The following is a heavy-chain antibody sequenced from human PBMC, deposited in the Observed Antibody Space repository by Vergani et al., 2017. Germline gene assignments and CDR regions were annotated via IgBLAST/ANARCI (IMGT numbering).Heavy chain of an antibody. Sequence: EVQLVESGGGLVQPGGSLRLSCAASGFTFSSYWMSWVRQAPGKGLEWVANIKQDGSEKYYVDSVKGRFTISRDNAKNSLYLQMNSLRAEDTAVYYCASMYDYDSSGYSRKLQPSHYFDYWGQGTLVTVSS. CDR1: GFTFSSYW. CDR2: IKQDGSEK. D-gene: IGHD3-22*01. V-gene: IGHV3-7*01. CDR3: ASMYDYDSSGYSRKLQPSHYFDY. J-gene: IGHJ4*02.